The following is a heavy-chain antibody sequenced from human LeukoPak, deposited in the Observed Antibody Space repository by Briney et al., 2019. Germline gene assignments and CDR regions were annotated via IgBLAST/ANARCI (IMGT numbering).Heavy chain of an antibody. D-gene: IGHD6-13*01. V-gene: IGHV3-48*01. CDR1: GFTFSSDS. CDR3: ARGIPGSSSWYSTGYYYYGMDV. Sequence: GGSLRLSCAASGFTFSSDSMNWVRQGPQEGLEWGSYISSSSSTIYYADSVKGRFTISRDNAKNSLYLQMNSLRAEDTAVYYCARGIPGSSSWYSTGYYYYGMDVWGQGTTVTVSS. J-gene: IGHJ6*02. CDR2: ISSSSSTI.